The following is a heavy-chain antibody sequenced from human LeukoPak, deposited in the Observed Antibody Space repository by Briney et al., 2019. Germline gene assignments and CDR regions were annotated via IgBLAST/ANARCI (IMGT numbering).Heavy chain of an antibody. Sequence: GGSLRLSCAASGFTFSSYAMHWVRQAPGKGLEWVAVISYDGSNKYYADSVKGRFTISRDNSKNTLYLQMNSLRAEDMAVYYCARDPRRYYDFWSGYYSNWFDPWGQGTLVTVSS. CDR3: ARDPRRYYDFWSGYYSNWFDP. CDR2: ISYDGSNK. V-gene: IGHV3-30-3*01. D-gene: IGHD3-3*01. CDR1: GFTFSSYA. J-gene: IGHJ5*02.